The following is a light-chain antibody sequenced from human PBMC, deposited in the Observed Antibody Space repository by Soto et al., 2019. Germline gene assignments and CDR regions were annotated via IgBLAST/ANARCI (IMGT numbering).Light chain of an antibody. J-gene: IGKJ1*01. Sequence: EIVLTQSPGTLSLSPGERATLSCRASQSVSRYLAWYQQRPGQAPRLLIYDTSNRVTGIPARFSGSGSGTDFTLTISSLEPEDFAVYYCQQRSSWPPTFGQGTKVDI. CDR2: DTS. V-gene: IGKV3-11*01. CDR1: QSVSRY. CDR3: QQRSSWPPT.